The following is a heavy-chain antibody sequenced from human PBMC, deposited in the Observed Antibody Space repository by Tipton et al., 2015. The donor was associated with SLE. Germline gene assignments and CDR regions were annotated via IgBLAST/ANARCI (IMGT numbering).Heavy chain of an antibody. CDR3: ARGSDGEYVRYFDV. CDR1: GGSFSSGSYF. J-gene: IGHJ2*01. Sequence: TLSLTCTVSGGSFSSGSYFWTWIMHPAGKGLEWSGHIQASGRTRYNPSLKSRVTISIDASQNRVSLRLKSVSAADTAVYYCARGSDGEYVRYFDVWGPGTLVTVSS. D-gene: IGHD4-17*01. CDR2: IQASGRT. V-gene: IGHV4-61*09.